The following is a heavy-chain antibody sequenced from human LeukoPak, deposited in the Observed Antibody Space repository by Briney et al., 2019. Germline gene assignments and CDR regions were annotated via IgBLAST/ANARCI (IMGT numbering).Heavy chain of an antibody. CDR2: INPNSGGT. Sequence: GASVKVSCKASGYTFTGYYMHWVRQAPGQGLEWMGWINPNSGGTNYAQKFQGRVTMTRNTSISTAYMELSSLRSEDTAVYYCARGLSHYYYYMDVWAKGTTVTASS. V-gene: IGHV1-2*02. CDR3: ARGLSHYYYYMDV. CDR1: GYTFTGYY. J-gene: IGHJ6*03.